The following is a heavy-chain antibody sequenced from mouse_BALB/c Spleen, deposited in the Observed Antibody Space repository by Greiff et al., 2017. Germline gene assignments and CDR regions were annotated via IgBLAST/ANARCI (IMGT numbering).Heavy chain of an antibody. CDR2: ISSGSSTI. V-gene: IGHV5-17*02. CDR3: ARSHYYGKDYFDY. D-gene: IGHD1-1*01. CDR1: GFTFSSFG. Sequence: EVHLVESGGGLVQPGGSRKLSCAASGFTFSSFGMHWVRQAPEKGLEWVAYISSGSSTIYYADTVKGRFTISRDNPKNTLFLQMTSLRSEDTAMYYCARSHYYGKDYFDYWGQGTTLTVSS. J-gene: IGHJ2*01.